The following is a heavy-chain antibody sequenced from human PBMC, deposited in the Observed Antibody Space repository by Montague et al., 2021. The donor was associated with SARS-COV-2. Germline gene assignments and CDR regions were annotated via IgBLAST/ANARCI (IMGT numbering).Heavy chain of an antibody. V-gene: IGHV4-39*01. J-gene: IGHJ4*01. CDR1: GGSISSSSYF. CDR3: ARKTSRGLTIFGVVTASYCFDY. D-gene: IGHD3-3*01. CDR2: IYYSGST. Sequence: SETLSLTCTVSGGSISSSSYFWGWIRQPPRKGLEWIGSIYYSGSTYYNPSLTSRVTISVDTSKNQFSLKLSSVTAADTAVFYCARKTSRGLTIFGVVTASYCFDYWGHGTLVTVSS.